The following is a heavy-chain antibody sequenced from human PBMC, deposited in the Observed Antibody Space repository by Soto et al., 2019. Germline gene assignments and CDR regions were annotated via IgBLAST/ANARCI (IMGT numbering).Heavy chain of an antibody. CDR2: INSDGSST. V-gene: IGHV3-74*01. CDR1: GFTFSSYW. CDR3: ARGVTTAWFDP. D-gene: IGHD4-17*01. Sequence: GGSLRLSCAASGFTFSSYWMHWVRQAPGKGLVWVSRINSDGSSTSYADSVKGRFTISRDNAKNTLYLQMNSLRAEDTAVYYCARGVTTAWFDPWGQGTLVTVSS. J-gene: IGHJ5*02.